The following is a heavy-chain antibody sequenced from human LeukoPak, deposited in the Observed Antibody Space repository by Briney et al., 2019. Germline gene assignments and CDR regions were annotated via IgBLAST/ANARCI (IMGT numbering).Heavy chain of an antibody. D-gene: IGHD4-17*01. J-gene: IGHJ3*02. CDR3: ARHPLRYTVTTSAFDI. CDR1: GGSTSSSTYY. Sequence: SETLSLTCTVSGGSTSSSTYYWDWIRQPPGKGLEWIGNIYDSGSTHYNPSLESRVTISVDTSKNQFSLKLSSVTAADTAVYYCARHPLRYTVTTSAFDIWGQGTMVTVSS. CDR2: IYDSGST. V-gene: IGHV4-39*01.